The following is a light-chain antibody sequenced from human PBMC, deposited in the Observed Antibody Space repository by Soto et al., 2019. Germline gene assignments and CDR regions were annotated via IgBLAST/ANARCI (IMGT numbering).Light chain of an antibody. CDR1: QDIGDW. J-gene: IGKJ4*01. V-gene: IGKV1-12*01. CDR3: QQGYSFPVT. Sequence: DIQMTQSPSSVSASVGDRVSITCRASQDIGDWLAWYQQKPGKAPKLLVYAASSLQSGVPSRFSGSGSGTDFTLTISCLQPEDFATYYCQQGYSFPVTFGGGTKVEIK. CDR2: AAS.